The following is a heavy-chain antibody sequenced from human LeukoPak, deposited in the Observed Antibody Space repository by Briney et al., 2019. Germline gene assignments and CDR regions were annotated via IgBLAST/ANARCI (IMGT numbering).Heavy chain of an antibody. CDR2: ISDGGGT. Sequence: AGGSLRLSCAASGFNFRSYAMSWVRQAPGQGLEWVSAISDGGGTYYADSVRGRFTISRDNSKNTLYLQMNSLRAEDTAIYYCAKVGGSYSAPYWGQGTLVAVSS. V-gene: IGHV3-23*01. CDR1: GFNFRSYA. CDR3: AKVGGSYSAPY. D-gene: IGHD3-16*01. J-gene: IGHJ4*02.